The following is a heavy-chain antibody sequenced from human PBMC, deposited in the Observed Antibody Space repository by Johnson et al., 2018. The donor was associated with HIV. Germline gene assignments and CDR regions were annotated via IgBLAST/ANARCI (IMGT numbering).Heavy chain of an antibody. D-gene: IGHD1-26*01. J-gene: IGHJ3*02. V-gene: IGHV3-7*01. CDR2: IKEDGSQK. Sequence: VQLLESGGGVVRPGGSLRLSCSASGFNVDDDALSWVRQAPGKGLEWVANIKEDGSQKYYVDSVKGRFTISRDNAKNSLYLQMNSLRGEDTAVYYCARDGYYSGSYDMFDIWGQGTMVTVSS. CDR1: GFNVDDDA. CDR3: ARDGYYSGSYDMFDI.